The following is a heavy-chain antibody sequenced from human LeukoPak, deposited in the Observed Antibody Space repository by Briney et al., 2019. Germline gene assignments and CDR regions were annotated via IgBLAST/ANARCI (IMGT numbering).Heavy chain of an antibody. CDR3: ARGLNRNDYGDYGY. V-gene: IGHV4-4*02. J-gene: IGHJ4*02. CDR1: GGSISISNW. Sequence: SETLSLTCAVSGGSISISNWYSWVRQPPGKGLEWIGEIYHTGSTNYNPSLKSRVTISVQTSKNQFSLKLSSVTAADTAVYYCARGLNRNDYGDYGYWGQGTLVTVSS. D-gene: IGHD4-17*01. CDR2: IYHTGST.